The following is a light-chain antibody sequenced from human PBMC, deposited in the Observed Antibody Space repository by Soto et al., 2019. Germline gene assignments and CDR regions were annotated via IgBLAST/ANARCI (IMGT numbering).Light chain of an antibody. CDR1: QSVSSS. CDR2: GAS. V-gene: IGKV3-15*01. Sequence: EIVMTQSPATLSVSPGERATLSCRASQSVSSSLAWYQQKPGRAPRLLIYGASTRATGIPARFSGSGSGTEFTLTISSLQSEDFAVYYCQEYNNWPPHTFGQGTKLEIK. CDR3: QEYNNWPPHT. J-gene: IGKJ2*01.